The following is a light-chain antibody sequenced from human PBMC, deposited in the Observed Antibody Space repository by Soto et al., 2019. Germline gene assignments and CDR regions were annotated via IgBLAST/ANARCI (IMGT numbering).Light chain of an antibody. CDR1: HSVNSQ. CDR2: GAS. V-gene: IGKV3-15*01. CDR3: QQYKNWPL. J-gene: IGKJ5*01. Sequence: MMMPQSPATLSVSPGERVTLSCRTSHSVNSQVAWYQQKPGQAPRLLLYGASTRATGIPVRFSGSGFGTEFTLTISXLQSEDFAVYYCQQYKNWPLFGQGTRLETK.